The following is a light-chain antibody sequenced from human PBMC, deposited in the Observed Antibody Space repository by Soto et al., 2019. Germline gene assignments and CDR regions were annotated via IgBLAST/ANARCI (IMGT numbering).Light chain of an antibody. CDR2: SNN. CDR1: SSHIGSNT. CDR3: AAWDDSLNAVV. Sequence: QSVLTQPPSASVTISCSGSSSHIGSNTVNWYQQLPGTAPKLLIYSNNQRPSGVPDRFSGSKSGTSASLAISGLQSEDEADYYCAAWDDSLNAVVFGGGTKLTVL. V-gene: IGLV1-44*01. J-gene: IGLJ2*01.